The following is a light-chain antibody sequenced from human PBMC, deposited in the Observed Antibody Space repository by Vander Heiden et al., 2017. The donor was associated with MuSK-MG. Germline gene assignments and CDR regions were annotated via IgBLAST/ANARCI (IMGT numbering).Light chain of an antibody. Sequence: DIQMTQSPSSLSASVGDRVTITRQASPDISNYLNWYQQKPGKAPKLLIYDASNLETGVPSRFSGSGSGTDFTFTISSLQPEDIATYYCQQDDNLPITFGQGTRLEIK. CDR2: DAS. CDR3: QQDDNLPIT. J-gene: IGKJ5*01. CDR1: PDISNY. V-gene: IGKV1-33*01.